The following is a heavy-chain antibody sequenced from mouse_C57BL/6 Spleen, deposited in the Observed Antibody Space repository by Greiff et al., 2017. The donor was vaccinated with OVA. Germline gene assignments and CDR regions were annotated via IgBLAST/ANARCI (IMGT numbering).Heavy chain of an antibody. CDR1: GFTFSDFY. D-gene: IGHD1-1*01. J-gene: IGHJ1*03. V-gene: IGHV7-1*01. Sequence: EVLLVESGGGLVQSGRSLRLSCATSGFTFSDFYMEWVRQAPGKGLEWIAASRNKANDYTTEYSATVKGRFIVSRYSSQIILYHQMNALRSEDTASDYCARDALYYYGSSYGWYFDVWGTGTTVTVSS. CDR3: ARDALYYYGSSYGWYFDV. CDR2: SRNKANDYTT.